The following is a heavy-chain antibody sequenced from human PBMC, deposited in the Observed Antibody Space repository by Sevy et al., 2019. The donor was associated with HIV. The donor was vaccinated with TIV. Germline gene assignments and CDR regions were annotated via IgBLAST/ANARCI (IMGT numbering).Heavy chain of an antibody. Sequence: GGSLRLSCAASGFTFSSYAMHWVRQAPGKGLEWVAVISYDGRNKYYADSVKGRFTISRDNSKNTMYLKMNSLRAEDTAEYYCARDGTTCYNWNYGPSAFDIWGQGTMVTVSS. CDR2: ISYDGRNK. D-gene: IGHD1-7*01. CDR3: ARDGTTCYNWNYGPSAFDI. V-gene: IGHV3-30*04. CDR1: GFTFSSYA. J-gene: IGHJ3*02.